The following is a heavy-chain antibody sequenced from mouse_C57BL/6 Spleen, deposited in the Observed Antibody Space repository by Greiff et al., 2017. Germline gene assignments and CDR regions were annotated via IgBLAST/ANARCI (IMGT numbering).Heavy chain of an antibody. CDR1: GFTFSDYG. V-gene: IGHV5-17*01. CDR2: ISSGSSTI. J-gene: IGHJ3*01. CDR3: AVLLFAY. Sequence: EVMLVESGGGLVKPGGSLKLSCAASGFTFSDYGMHWVRQAPEKGLEWVAYISSGSSTIYYADTVKGRFTISRDNAKNTLFLQMTSLRSEDTAMXYCAVLLFAYWGQGTLVTVSA.